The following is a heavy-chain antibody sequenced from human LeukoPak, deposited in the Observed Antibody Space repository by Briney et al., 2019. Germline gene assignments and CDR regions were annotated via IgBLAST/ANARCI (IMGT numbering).Heavy chain of an antibody. J-gene: IGHJ4*02. CDR3: AGRHFSSTCPHFDY. Sequence: GGSLRLSCAASEFTFSSYGMSWVRQAPGKGLEWVSHISSSGSTIFYADSVEGRFTISRDNAKNSLYLQMISLRAEDTAVYCYAGRHFSSTCPHFDYWGQGILVTVSS. CDR1: EFTFSSYG. D-gene: IGHD2-2*01. CDR2: ISSSGSTI. V-gene: IGHV3-48*04.